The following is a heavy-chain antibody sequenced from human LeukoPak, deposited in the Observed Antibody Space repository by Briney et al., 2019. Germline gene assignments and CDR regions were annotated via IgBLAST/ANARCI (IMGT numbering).Heavy chain of an antibody. CDR3: ARQLVVIGAFDI. V-gene: IGHV4-39*01. D-gene: IGHD3-22*01. CDR1: GGSISSSSYY. CDR2: IYYSGST. Sequence: SETLSLTCTVSGGSISSSSYYWGWIRQPPGKGLEWIGSIYYSGSTYYNPSLKSRVTISVDTSKNQFSLKLSSVTAADTAVYYCARQLVVIGAFDIWGQGTMVTVSS. J-gene: IGHJ3*02.